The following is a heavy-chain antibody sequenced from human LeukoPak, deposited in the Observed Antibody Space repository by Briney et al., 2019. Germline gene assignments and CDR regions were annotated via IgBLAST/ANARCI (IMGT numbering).Heavy chain of an antibody. CDR3: ARVTVTTEDY. Sequence: GESLRISCKGSGYSFTNYWISWVRQTPGYGLEWMGRIDPSDSNTNYSPSFQGHVTISADKSISTAYLQWSSLKASDTAMYYCARVTVTTEDYWGQGTLASVSS. D-gene: IGHD4-17*01. V-gene: IGHV5-10-1*01. J-gene: IGHJ4*02. CDR1: GYSFTNYW. CDR2: IDPSDSNT.